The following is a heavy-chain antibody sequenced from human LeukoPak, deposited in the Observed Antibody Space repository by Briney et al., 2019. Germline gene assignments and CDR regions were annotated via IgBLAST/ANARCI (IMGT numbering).Heavy chain of an antibody. CDR3: ARDFTPVLWFGELPPYGMDV. J-gene: IGHJ6*02. Sequence: SETLSLTCTVSGGSISSYYWSWIRQPPGKGLEWIGYIYYSGSTNYNPSLKSRVTISVDTSKNQFSLKLSSVTAADTAVYYCARDFTPVLWFGELPPYGMDVWGQGTTVTVSS. D-gene: IGHD3-10*01. CDR1: GGSISSYY. CDR2: IYYSGST. V-gene: IGHV4-59*01.